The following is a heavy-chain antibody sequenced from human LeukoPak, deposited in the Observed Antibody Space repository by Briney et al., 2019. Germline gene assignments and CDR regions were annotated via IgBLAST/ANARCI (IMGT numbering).Heavy chain of an antibody. V-gene: IGHV3-23*01. Sequence: GGSLRLSCAASGFTFSSYAMSWVRQAPGKGLEWVSAISGSGGSTYYADSVKGRFTISRDNSKNTLYLQMNSLRAEDTAVYYCASEVIWFGELTDDYWGQGTLVTVSS. CDR3: ASEVIWFGELTDDY. CDR1: GFTFSSYA. CDR2: ISGSGGST. D-gene: IGHD3-10*01. J-gene: IGHJ4*02.